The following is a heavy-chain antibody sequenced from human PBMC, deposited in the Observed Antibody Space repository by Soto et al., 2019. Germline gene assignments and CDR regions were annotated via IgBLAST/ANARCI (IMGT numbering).Heavy chain of an antibody. D-gene: IGHD2-8*01. CDR1: GFTFSDHA. Sequence: EVQLLESGGGLVQPGGSLRLSCATSGFTFSDHAMHWVRQAPGEGLEWVSGVRGDFVTTPYADSVKGRFTISRDNAKNSLYLQMNSLRAEDTAVYYCARDPDTSNKVDYWGQGALVTVSS. J-gene: IGHJ4*02. V-gene: IGHV3-23*01. CDR3: ARDPDTSNKVDY. CDR2: VRGDFVTT.